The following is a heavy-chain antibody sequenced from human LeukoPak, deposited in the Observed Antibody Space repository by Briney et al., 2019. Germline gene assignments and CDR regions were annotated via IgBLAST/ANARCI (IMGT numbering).Heavy chain of an antibody. J-gene: IGHJ4*02. D-gene: IGHD3-10*01. CDR1: GYTFTGYY. V-gene: IGHV1-2*02. CDR2: INPNSGGT. Sequence: ASVKVSCKASGYTFTGYYMHWVRQAPGQGLEWMGWINPNSGGTNYAQKFQGRVTMTRNTSISTAYMELSSLRSEDTAVYYCARVAYYGSGSYYGYWGQGTLVTVSS. CDR3: ARVAYYGSGSYYGY.